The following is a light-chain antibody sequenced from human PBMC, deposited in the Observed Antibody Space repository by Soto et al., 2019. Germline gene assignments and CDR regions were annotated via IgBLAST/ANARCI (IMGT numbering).Light chain of an antibody. CDR3: QQRSDWPRT. Sequence: ETMMTQSPDTLSVSLGERATLSCRASQSVSSYLAWYQQRPGQAPRLLIYDASNRATGIPARFSGSGSGSDFTLTISSLEPEDFAVYYCQQRSDWPRTFGQGTKVDI. V-gene: IGKV3-11*01. CDR1: QSVSSY. CDR2: DAS. J-gene: IGKJ1*01.